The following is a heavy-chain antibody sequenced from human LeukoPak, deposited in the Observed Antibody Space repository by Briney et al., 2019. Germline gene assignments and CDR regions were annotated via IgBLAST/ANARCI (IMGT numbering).Heavy chain of an antibody. J-gene: IGHJ4*02. CDR1: GFTFGVSW. D-gene: IGHD1/OR15-1a*01. CDR2: IKEDGGVK. CDR3: AKDRGWNTFDY. V-gene: IGHV3-7*01. Sequence: GGSLRLSCAAPGFTFGVSWMSWVRQAPGKGLEWVGNIKEDGGVKNYVDSVKGRLTISRDNAKSSLFLQMNNLRVEDTAVYYCAKDRGWNTFDYWGQGTLVTVSS.